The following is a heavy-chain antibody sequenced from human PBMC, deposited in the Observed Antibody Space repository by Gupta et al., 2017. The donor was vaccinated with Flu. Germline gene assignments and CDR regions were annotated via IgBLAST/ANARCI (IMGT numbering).Heavy chain of an antibody. J-gene: IGHJ4*02. Sequence: EVQLVESGGGLVEHGGYLRLSCGASGFTFSSYNLIGVRQHPGKGQEWVSSISSSSSNIYYADSVKGRFTISRDNAKNSLYLQMNSLIVEDTAVYYCARASEEYSSSSPLDYWGQGTLVTVSS. CDR3: ARASEEYSSSSPLDY. CDR2: ISSSSSNI. CDR1: GFTFSSYN. D-gene: IGHD6-6*01. V-gene: IGHV3-21*01.